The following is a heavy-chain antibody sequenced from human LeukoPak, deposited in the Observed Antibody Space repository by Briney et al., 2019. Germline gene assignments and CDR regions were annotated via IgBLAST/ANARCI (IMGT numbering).Heavy chain of an antibody. V-gene: IGHV3-7*01. CDR2: INPDASVT. CDR3: ATHPQSAGYHWFDP. J-gene: IGHJ5*02. D-gene: IGHD6-13*01. Sequence: GRSLRLSCAASGFIFNTNWISWVRQAPGKGLEWVANINPDASVTHYVDSVKGRFTISRDNGKNSVYLQMNSLSAEDSAVYFCATHPQSAGYHWFDPRGQGTLVTVAS. CDR1: GFIFNTNW.